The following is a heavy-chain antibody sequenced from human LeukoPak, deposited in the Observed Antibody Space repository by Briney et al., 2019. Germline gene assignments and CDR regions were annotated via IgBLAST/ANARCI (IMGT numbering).Heavy chain of an antibody. D-gene: IGHD6-13*01. J-gene: IGHJ4*02. CDR1: GVSFSGYY. CDR3: ARGSSSSWYFDY. Sequence: PSETLSLTCAVYGVSFSGYYWSWIRQPPGKGLEWIGEINHSGSTNYNPSLKSRVTISVDTSKNQFSLKLSSVTAADTAVYYRARGSSSSWYFDYWGQGTLVTVSS. CDR2: INHSGST. V-gene: IGHV4-34*01.